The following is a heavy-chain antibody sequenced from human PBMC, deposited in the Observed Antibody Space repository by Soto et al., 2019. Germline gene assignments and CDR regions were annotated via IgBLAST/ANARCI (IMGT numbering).Heavy chain of an antibody. Sequence: ITFKESGPTPVTPTQTLTLTVTFTGFSLSTSGVGVRWIRQPPGKALESLAFIYWADDTRYSPSLKSRLTISKDTSKNLVVLTMTTMDPVDTATYSWSHSAPSRAGNRSSSAVYYYYYYMEVWGKGTPVTVSS. CDR3: SHSAPSRAGNRSSSAVYYYYYYMEV. CDR2: IYWADDT. V-gene: IGHV2-5*02. D-gene: IGHD6-13*01. CDR1: GFSLSTSGVG. J-gene: IGHJ6*03.